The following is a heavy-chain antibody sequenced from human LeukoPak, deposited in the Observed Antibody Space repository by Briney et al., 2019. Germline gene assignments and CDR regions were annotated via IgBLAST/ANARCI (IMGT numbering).Heavy chain of an antibody. CDR2: IRYDGSNK. V-gene: IGHV3-30*02. D-gene: IGHD6-13*01. CDR3: AKDIAAAGRGYYFDY. CDR1: GFTFSSYG. J-gene: IGHJ4*02. Sequence: GGSLRLSCAASGFTFSSYGMHWVRQAPGKGLEWVAFIRYDGSNKYYADSVKGRFTISRDNSKNTLYLQMNSLRAEDTAVYYCAKDIAAAGRGYYFDYWGQGTLVTVSS.